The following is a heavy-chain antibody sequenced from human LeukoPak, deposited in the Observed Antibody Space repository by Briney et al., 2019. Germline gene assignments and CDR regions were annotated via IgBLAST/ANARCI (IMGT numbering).Heavy chain of an antibody. Sequence: PSETLSLTCTVSVGSICADYSNWSRQPPGKGLEWIGRIHYSGSTKYNPSLESRVTISLDTSKNQFSLYLNSVTAADTAVYLCARRHVEMLAIGESNWFDPWGQGSQVTVSS. CDR3: ARRHVEMLAIGESNWFDP. V-gene: IGHV4-59*08. D-gene: IGHD5-24*01. CDR2: IHYSGST. J-gene: IGHJ5*02. CDR1: VGSICADY.